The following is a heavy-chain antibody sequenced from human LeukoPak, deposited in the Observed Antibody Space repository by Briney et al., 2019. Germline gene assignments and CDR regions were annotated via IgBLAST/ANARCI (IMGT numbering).Heavy chain of an antibody. CDR1: VYTFPSFD. CDR2: MNPNSGNT. Sequence: ASVTVSRKSTVYTFPSFDINWVRQATGQGLEWVGWMNPNSGNTGYAQKFQGRVTMTRNTSISTAYMELSSLRSEDTAVYYCAKTMVRGVTHPVPYNWFDPWGQGTLVTVSS. D-gene: IGHD3-10*01. V-gene: IGHV1-8*02. J-gene: IGHJ5*02. CDR3: AKTMVRGVTHPVPYNWFDP.